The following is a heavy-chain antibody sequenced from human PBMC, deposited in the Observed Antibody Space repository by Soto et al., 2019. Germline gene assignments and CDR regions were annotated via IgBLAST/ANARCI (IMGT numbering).Heavy chain of an antibody. D-gene: IGHD3-22*01. V-gene: IGHV3-49*04. CDR3: TKIRGYYDSSGYHGAFDI. CDR2: IRSKPYGGTT. CDR1: GCTFADYG. J-gene: IGHJ3*02. Sequence: PGGSLRLSCTASGCTFADYGLNWVRQAPGKGLEWVGFIRSKPYGGTTEYAASVKGRFTISRDDSKSIAYLQMNSLKTEDTAVYYCTKIRGYYDSSGYHGAFDIWGQGTMVTVSS.